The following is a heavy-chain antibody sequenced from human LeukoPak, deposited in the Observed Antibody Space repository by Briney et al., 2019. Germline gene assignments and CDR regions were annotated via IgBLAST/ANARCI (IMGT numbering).Heavy chain of an antibody. V-gene: IGHV4-59*08. D-gene: IGHD4-17*01. CDR3: ARQKPDYGDYNFDY. J-gene: IGHJ4*02. CDR1: GGSISSYY. Sequence: PSETLSLTCTVSGGSISSYYWSWIRQPPGKGLEWIGYIYYSGSTNYNPSLKSRVTISVDTSKNQFSLKLSSVTAADTAVYYCARQKPDYGDYNFDYWGQGTLVTVSS. CDR2: IYYSGST.